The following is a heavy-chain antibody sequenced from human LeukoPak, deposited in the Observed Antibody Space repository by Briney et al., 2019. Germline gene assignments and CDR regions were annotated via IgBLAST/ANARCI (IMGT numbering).Heavy chain of an antibody. Sequence: GRSLRLSCAASGFTFDNYAMHWVRQSPGKGLEWVSGISWSSGSIGYADSVKGRFTISRDISTDTLWLQMDSLRTEDTAVYYCAKGPLRGTAAAIDYWGQGTLVTVSS. J-gene: IGHJ4*02. CDR3: AKGPLRGTAAAIDY. CDR2: ISWSSGSI. D-gene: IGHD2-2*01. CDR1: GFTFDNYA. V-gene: IGHV3-9*01.